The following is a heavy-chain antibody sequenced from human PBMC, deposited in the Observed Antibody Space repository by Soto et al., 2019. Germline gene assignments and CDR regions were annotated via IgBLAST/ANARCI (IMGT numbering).Heavy chain of an antibody. CDR2: ICYDGSET. D-gene: IGHD3-10*01. CDR1: GFTFSSYW. V-gene: IGHV3-33*08. Sequence: PGGSLRLSCVASGFTFSSYWMHWVRQAPGKGLEWVSVICYDGSETYYADSVKGRFTISRDNSKNTLYLQMNSLRAEDTAVYYCARDTARAMVRIYYGMDVWGQGTTVTVSS. J-gene: IGHJ6*02. CDR3: ARDTARAMVRIYYGMDV.